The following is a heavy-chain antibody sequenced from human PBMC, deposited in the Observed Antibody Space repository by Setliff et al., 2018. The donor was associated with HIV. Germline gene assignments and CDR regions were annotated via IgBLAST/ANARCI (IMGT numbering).Heavy chain of an antibody. V-gene: IGHV1-2*06. CDR1: GYTSTGYY. D-gene: IGHD2-8*01. CDR2: INPNSGGA. CDR3: ARGPRCTNGVCYYYFDY. Sequence: ASVKVSCKASGYTSTGYYMHWVRQAPGQGLEWMGRINPNSGGANYAQKFQGRVTMTGDTSISTAYMELSRLRSDDTAVYYCARGPRCTNGVCYYYFDYWGQGTLVTAPQ. J-gene: IGHJ4*02.